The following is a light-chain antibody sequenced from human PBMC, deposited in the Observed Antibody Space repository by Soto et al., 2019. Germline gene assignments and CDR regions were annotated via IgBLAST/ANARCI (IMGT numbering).Light chain of an antibody. CDR3: SSYTCSSTPYV. CDR1: SSDVGGYNS. CDR2: EVS. J-gene: IGLJ1*01. V-gene: IGLV2-14*01. Sequence: QSALTQPASVSGSPGQSITISCTGTSSDVGGYNSVSWYQQHPGKAPKLMIYEVSNRPSGVSNRFSGSKSGNTASLTISGLQAEDESDYYCSSYTCSSTPYVFGTGTKLTVL.